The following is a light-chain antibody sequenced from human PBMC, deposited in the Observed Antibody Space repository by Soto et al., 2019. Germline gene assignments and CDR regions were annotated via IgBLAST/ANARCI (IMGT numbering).Light chain of an antibody. CDR2: DVS. Sequence: ALTQPASVSGSPGQSITISCVGTSGDIGDYNYVSWYQQHPGKVPKVIIYDVSNRPSGVSYRFSGTKSGNTASLTVSGLQAEDEADYYCCSYTRSGTLIFGTGTKLTVL. CDR1: SGDIGDYNY. CDR3: CSYTRSGTLI. J-gene: IGLJ1*01. V-gene: IGLV2-14*01.